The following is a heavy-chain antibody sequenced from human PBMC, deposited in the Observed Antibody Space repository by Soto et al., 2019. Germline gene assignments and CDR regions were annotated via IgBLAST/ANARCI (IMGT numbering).Heavy chain of an antibody. D-gene: IGHD2-21*02. CDR3: AREETAWRLAYSLDG. CDR1: GFTFGNYS. Sequence: KSGGSLRLSCAASGFTFGNYSMHWVRQAPGKGLEWVSSIGSRGDTYYADSVKGRLTISREYAKNSTSLQMNSLRAEDTAVYYCAREETAWRLAYSLDGWGQGTTVTVSS. J-gene: IGHJ6*02. CDR2: IGSRGDT. V-gene: IGHV3-21*03.